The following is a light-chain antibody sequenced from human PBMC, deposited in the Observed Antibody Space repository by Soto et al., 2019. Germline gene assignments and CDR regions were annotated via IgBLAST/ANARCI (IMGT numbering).Light chain of an antibody. CDR3: QQYGSSPKT. CDR1: QSVISDY. V-gene: IGKV3-20*01. Sequence: ELVLTQSPGTLSLSPGEKGTLSCRASQSVISDYLAWYQQKPGQAPRLLIYAASTRATGIPDRFSGSGSGTDLTITINRFEPEDFEVYDGQQYGSSPKTFGQGTKVDIK. CDR2: AAS. J-gene: IGKJ1*01.